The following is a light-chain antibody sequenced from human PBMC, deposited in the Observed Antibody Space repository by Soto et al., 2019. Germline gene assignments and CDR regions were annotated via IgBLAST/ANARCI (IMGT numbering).Light chain of an antibody. CDR3: QQTYSTPPP. J-gene: IGKJ2*01. Sequence: DIQMTQSPSSLSASVGDRVTITCRASQNINTYLNWFQHKPGRAPKLLIYGTSNLQSGVPSRFSGGGSGTHFTRTISRLQAEDFATYYCQQTYSTPPPFGQGTNLEIK. V-gene: IGKV1-39*01. CDR2: GTS. CDR1: QNINTY.